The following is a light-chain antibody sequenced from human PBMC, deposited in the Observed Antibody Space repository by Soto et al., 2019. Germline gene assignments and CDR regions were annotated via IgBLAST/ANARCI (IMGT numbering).Light chain of an antibody. CDR3: QQYSTYSWT. CDR2: DAS. V-gene: IGKV1-5*01. Sequence: DIQMTQSPSSLSASVGDRVTITCQASQTISNRLAWYQVKPGKAPKLLMHDASSLESGVPSRFSGSASGTEFTLTISSLQPDDFATYFCQQYSTYSWTFGQGTKVDIK. CDR1: QTISNR. J-gene: IGKJ1*01.